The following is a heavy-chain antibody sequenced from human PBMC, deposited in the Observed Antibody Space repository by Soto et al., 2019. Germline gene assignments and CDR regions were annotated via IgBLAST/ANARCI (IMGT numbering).Heavy chain of an antibody. Sequence: SVKVSCKASGGTFSSYAISWVRQAPGQGLEWMGGIIPIFGTANYAQKFQGRVTITADESTSTAYMELSSLRSEDTAVYYCARSILESGNYYYYGMDVWGQGTTVTVSS. D-gene: IGHD3-10*01. V-gene: IGHV1-69*13. CDR1: GGTFSSYA. CDR2: IIPIFGTA. CDR3: ARSILESGNYYYYGMDV. J-gene: IGHJ6*02.